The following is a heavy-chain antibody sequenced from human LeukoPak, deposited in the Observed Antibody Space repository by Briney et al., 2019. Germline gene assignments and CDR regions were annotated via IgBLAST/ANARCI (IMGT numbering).Heavy chain of an antibody. V-gene: IGHV3-23*01. Sequence: GGSLRLSCAASGFTFSTCAMSWVRQAPGKGLEWVSAISATGISTYYADSVKGRFTISRDNAKNSLYLQMNSLRAEDTAVYYCARVGRYCSGGSCLRAYYYYGMDVWGQGTTVTVSS. CDR2: ISATGIST. D-gene: IGHD2-15*01. CDR3: ARVGRYCSGGSCLRAYYYYGMDV. J-gene: IGHJ6*02. CDR1: GFTFSTCA.